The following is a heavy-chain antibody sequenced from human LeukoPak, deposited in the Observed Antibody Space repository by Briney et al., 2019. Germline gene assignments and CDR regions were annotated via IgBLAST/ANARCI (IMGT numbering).Heavy chain of an antibody. CDR3: ARHGTISSESYFDY. V-gene: IGHV4-59*08. CDR1: GGSVSSYY. D-gene: IGHD1-14*01. CDR2: IHNSGRT. Sequence: PSETLSLTCSVSGGSVSSYYWSWIRQSPGKGLEWIGYIHNSGRTNYNPSLKSRVTGFVDTSKNQVSLRLSSVTAADTAVYYCARHGTISSESYFDYWGQGALVAVSS. J-gene: IGHJ4*02.